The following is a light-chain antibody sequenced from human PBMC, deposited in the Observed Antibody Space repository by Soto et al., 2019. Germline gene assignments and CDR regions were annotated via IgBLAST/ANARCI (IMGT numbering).Light chain of an antibody. J-gene: IGLJ1*01. V-gene: IGLV2-14*01. CDR2: EVT. CDR1: TSDLGDYKY. CDR3: CSYAGSYTFV. Sequence: QSVLTQPASVSGSPGQSITISCTGTTSDLGDYKYISWYQQHPGKVPKLIIYEVTNRPSGVSNRFSGSKSGNTASLTISGLQAEDEADYYCCSYAGSYTFVFGTGTKVTVL.